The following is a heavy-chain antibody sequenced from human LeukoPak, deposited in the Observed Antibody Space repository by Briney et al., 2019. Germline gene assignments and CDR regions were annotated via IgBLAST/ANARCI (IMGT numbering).Heavy chain of an antibody. V-gene: IGHV3-7*01. CDR3: ARVRTSVGLDY. CDR1: GFTFNNYW. D-gene: IGHD2-15*01. J-gene: IGHJ4*02. Sequence: GGSLRLSCAASGFTFNNYWMSWVRQAGGRGLEWVANINQDVGEKYYVDPVKGRFTISRDNAKNSLYLQMNSLRVEDTAVYYCARVRTSVGLDYWGQGTLVTVSS. CDR2: INQDVGEK.